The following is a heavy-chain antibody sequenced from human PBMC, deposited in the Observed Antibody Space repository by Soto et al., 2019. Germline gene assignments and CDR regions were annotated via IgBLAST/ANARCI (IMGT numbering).Heavy chain of an antibody. CDR3: ARASDGDRSGWYVGDFYY. D-gene: IGHD6-19*01. J-gene: IGHJ4*01. CDR1: GYTFTSYG. CDR2: IRAYTGYT. Sequence: ASVKVSCTASGYTFTSYGVSWVRQAPGQGLEWMGWIRAYTGYTNYAQKFQGRVTITTDTSTSTAYMELRSLISDDTAVYYCARASDGDRSGWYVGDFYYWG. V-gene: IGHV1-18*04.